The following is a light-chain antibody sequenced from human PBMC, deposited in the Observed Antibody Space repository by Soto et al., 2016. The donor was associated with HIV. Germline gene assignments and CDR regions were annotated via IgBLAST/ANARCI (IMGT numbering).Light chain of an antibody. J-gene: IGLJ2*01. V-gene: IGLV3-21*03. CDR3: QVWDVSSDHVV. Sequence: SYELTQPPSVSVAPGKTARVTCGGNNIGDKAVHWFQQKPGQAPVLVVYDDNYRPSGIPERFSGSNSGNTATLTISRVEAGDEADYYCQVWDVSSDHVVFGGGTKLTVL. CDR1: NIGDKA. CDR2: DDN.